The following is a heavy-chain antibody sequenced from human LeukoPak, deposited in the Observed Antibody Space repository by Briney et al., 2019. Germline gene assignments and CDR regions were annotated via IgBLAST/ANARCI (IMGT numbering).Heavy chain of an antibody. Sequence: GGSLRLSCAASGFTFSSYEMNWVRQAPGKGLEWVSYISSSGSTIYYADSVKGGFTISRDNAKNSLYLQMNSLRAEDTAVYYCARDMGREQQPLAPNRNYYYYYGMDVWGKGTTVTVSS. CDR2: ISSSGSTI. V-gene: IGHV3-48*03. D-gene: IGHD6-13*01. J-gene: IGHJ6*04. CDR1: GFTFSSYE. CDR3: ARDMGREQQPLAPNRNYYYYYGMDV.